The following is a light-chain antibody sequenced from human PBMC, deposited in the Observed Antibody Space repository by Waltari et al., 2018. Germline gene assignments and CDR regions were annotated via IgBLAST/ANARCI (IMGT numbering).Light chain of an antibody. CDR1: QSVSSN. J-gene: IGKJ1*01. CDR2: GAS. V-gene: IGKV3-15*01. Sequence: EIVMTQSPATLSVSPGERATASCRASQSVSSNLAWYQQKPGQAPRLLIYGASTRATGIPARFSGSGSGTEFTLTISSLQSEDFAVYYCQQYNNWPPTFGQGTKVEIK. CDR3: QQYNNWPPT.